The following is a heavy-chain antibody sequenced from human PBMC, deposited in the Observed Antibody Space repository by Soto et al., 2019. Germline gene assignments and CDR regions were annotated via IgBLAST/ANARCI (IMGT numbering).Heavy chain of an antibody. J-gene: IGHJ6*02. CDR1: GFTFSSYG. CDR2: IWYDGSNK. V-gene: IGHV3-33*08. CDR3: ARAATGSGGSRRGYYYGMDV. D-gene: IGHD2-15*01. Sequence: GGSLRLSCAASGFTFSSYGMHWVRQAPGKGLEWVAVIWYDGSNKYYADSVKGRFTISRDNSKNTLYLQMNSLRAEDTAVYYCARAATGSGGSRRGYYYGMDVWGQGPTVTVSS.